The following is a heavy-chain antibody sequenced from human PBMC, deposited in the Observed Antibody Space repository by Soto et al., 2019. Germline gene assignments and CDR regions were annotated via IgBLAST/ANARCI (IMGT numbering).Heavy chain of an antibody. CDR2: IIPIFGTA. Sequence: QVQLVQSGAEVKKPGSSVKVSCKASGGTFSSYAISWVRQAPGHGLEWMGGIIPIFGTANYAQKFQGRVTIAADESTSTAYMELSSLGSEDTAVYYCAGGPYCSSTSCQTQTKQYYYYGMDVWGQGTTVTVSS. CDR3: AGGPYCSSTSCQTQTKQYYYYGMDV. CDR1: GGTFSSYA. V-gene: IGHV1-69*01. J-gene: IGHJ6*02. D-gene: IGHD2-2*01.